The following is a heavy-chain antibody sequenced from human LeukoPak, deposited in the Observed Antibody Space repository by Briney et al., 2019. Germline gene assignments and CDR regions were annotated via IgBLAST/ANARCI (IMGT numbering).Heavy chain of an antibody. Sequence: GASVKVSCKASGNSFTSYYMHWVRQAPGQGLEWMGIINPSGSSTTYAQKFQGRVTMTRDTSTSTVYMELSSLRSEDTAVYYCARVSLGRDYFDYWGQGTLVTVSS. J-gene: IGHJ4*02. V-gene: IGHV1-46*01. CDR3: ARVSLGRDYFDY. CDR2: INPSGSST. D-gene: IGHD7-27*01. CDR1: GNSFTSYY.